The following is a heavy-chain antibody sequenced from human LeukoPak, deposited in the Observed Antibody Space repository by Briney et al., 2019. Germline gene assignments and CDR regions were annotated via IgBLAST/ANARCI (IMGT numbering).Heavy chain of an antibody. Sequence: GGSLRLSCAASGFTFSSYGMHWVRQAPGKGLEGVAVISYDGSNKYYADSVKGRFTISRDNSKNTLYLQMNGLRAEDTAVYYCAKDVLSGRRAFDYWGQGTLVTVSS. CDR2: ISYDGSNK. J-gene: IGHJ4*02. D-gene: IGHD1-26*01. CDR3: AKDVLSGRRAFDY. CDR1: GFTFSSYG. V-gene: IGHV3-30*18.